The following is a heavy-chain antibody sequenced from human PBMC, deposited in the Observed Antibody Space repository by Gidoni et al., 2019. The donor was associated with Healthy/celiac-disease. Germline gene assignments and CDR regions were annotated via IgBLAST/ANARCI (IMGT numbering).Heavy chain of an antibody. CDR2: IIPILGIA. V-gene: IGHV1-69*02. CDR1: GGTFSSYP. D-gene: IGHD6-19*01. CDR3: ASGGSSGWYET. Sequence: QFQLVQSGAEVKMPGSSVKVSCKPSGGTFSSYPISWVRQAPGQGLEWMGRIIPILGIANYAQKCQGRVTITADKSTSTAYMELSSLRSEDTAVYYCASGGSSGWYETWGQGTLVTVCS. J-gene: IGHJ5*02.